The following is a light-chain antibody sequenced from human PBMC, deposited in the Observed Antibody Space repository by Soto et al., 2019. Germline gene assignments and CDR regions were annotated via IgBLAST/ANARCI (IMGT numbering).Light chain of an antibody. CDR1: QSVSSSY. V-gene: IGKV3-20*01. Sequence: EIVLTQSPGILSLTPGERATLSCRASQSVSSSYLAWYQQKPGQAPRLLIYGASSRATGIPDRFSGSGSGTDFTLTISRLEPEDFAVYYCQQQGAFGQGTMV. J-gene: IGKJ1*01. CDR3: QQQGA. CDR2: GAS.